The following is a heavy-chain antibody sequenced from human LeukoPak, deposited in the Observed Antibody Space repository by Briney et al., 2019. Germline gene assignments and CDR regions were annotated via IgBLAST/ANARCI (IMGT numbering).Heavy chain of an antibody. CDR1: GYTFTSYG. J-gene: IGHJ3*02. V-gene: IGHV1-18*01. CDR3: ATGRIAVDPIDAFDI. D-gene: IGHD6-19*01. CDR2: ISAYNGNT. Sequence: ASVKVSCKASGYTFTSYGISWVRQAPGQGLEWMGWISAYNGNTNYAQKIQGRVTMTTDTSTSTAYMELRSLRSDDTAVYYCATGRIAVDPIDAFDIWGQGTMVTVSS.